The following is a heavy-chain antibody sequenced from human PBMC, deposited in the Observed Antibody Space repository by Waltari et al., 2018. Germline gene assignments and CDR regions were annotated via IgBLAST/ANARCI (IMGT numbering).Heavy chain of an antibody. D-gene: IGHD6-13*01. CDR3: ARYSSSWYPIDY. CDR1: GYSISSGYY. V-gene: IGHV4-38-2*01. J-gene: IGHJ4*02. Sequence: QVQLQESGPGLVKPSETLSLTCAVSGYSISSGYYWGWIRQPPGEGLEWIGSIYHSGSTYYDPALKGRVTIAVDTSKNEFSLKLSAVTAADTAVYCCARYSSSWYPIDYWGQGTLVTVSS. CDR2: IYHSGST.